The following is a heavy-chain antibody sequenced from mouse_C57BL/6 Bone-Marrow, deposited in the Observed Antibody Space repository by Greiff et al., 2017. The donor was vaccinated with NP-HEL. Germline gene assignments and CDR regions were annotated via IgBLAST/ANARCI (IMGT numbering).Heavy chain of an antibody. D-gene: IGHD2-5*01. J-gene: IGHJ1*03. CDR1: GFTFSSYG. Sequence: EVQLVESGGDLVKPGASLKLSCAASGFTFSSYGMSWVRQTPDKRLEWVGTISPGGSYTYYPDSVKGRSTMSRDNANSTLYLQISSLNSEDSAVYYCARRYYSNSYCAIDVWGTGTTVTVSS. CDR3: ARRYYSNSYCAIDV. CDR2: ISPGGSYT. V-gene: IGHV5-6*01.